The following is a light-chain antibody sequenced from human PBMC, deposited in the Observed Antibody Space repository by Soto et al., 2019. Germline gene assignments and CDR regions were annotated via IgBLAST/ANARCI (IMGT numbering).Light chain of an antibody. J-gene: IGKJ4*01. CDR1: QSVLYRYNNKNF. CDR2: WAS. Sequence: DIVMTQSPDSLAVSLGERATINCKSSQSVLYRYNNKNFLAWYQQIPGQPPKLLIYWASTREFGVPDRFSGSGSGADVTLTISNLQAEDVAVYYGQQYYTTPFTFGGGTKVEIQ. V-gene: IGKV4-1*01. CDR3: QQYYTTPFT.